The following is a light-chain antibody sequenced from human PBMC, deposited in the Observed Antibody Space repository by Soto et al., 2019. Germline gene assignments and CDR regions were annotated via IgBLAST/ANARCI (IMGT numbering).Light chain of an antibody. V-gene: IGKV1-5*01. CDR1: QTISSW. Sequence: DIQRTQSPSTLSGSVGDRVTITCRASQTISSWLAWYQPKPGKAPNLLIYDASSLESGVPSRFSGSGSGTEFTLTIRSLKPDDFATDYCQQYNSYWTFGQGTKVDIK. J-gene: IGKJ1*01. CDR3: QQYNSYWT. CDR2: DAS.